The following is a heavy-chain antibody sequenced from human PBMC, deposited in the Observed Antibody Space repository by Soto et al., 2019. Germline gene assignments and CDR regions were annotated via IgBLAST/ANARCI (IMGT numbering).Heavy chain of an antibody. D-gene: IGHD1-1*01. Sequence: PSETLSLTCNFSVGSISGYYWSCIRQPPGKALEWIGYIYYSGATKLNPSLKSRVTMSVALSKRQLSLKVNSVTAADTAVYYCERRQGEVWGLGTSDSVS. J-gene: IGHJ6*01. CDR1: VGSISGYY. V-gene: IGHV4-59*03. CDR3: ERRQGEV. CDR2: IYYSGAT.